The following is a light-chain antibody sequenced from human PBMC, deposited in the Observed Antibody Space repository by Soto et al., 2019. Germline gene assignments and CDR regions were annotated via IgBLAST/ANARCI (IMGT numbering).Light chain of an antibody. V-gene: IGLV2-14*01. Sequence: QSALTQPASVSGSPGQSITISCTGTSSDVGGYNYVSWYQQHPGKAPKLMIYEVCNRPSGVSNRFSGSKSGNTASLTISGLQAEDEADYYCNSYTSSGTLGVFGTGTK. CDR3: NSYTSSGTLGV. J-gene: IGLJ1*01. CDR1: SSDVGGYNY. CDR2: EVC.